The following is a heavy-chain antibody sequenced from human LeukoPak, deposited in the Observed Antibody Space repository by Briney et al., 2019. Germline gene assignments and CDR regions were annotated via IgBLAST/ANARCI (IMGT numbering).Heavy chain of an antibody. J-gene: IGHJ4*02. CDR3: ARDPPGIAASVSGG. CDR1: GFAVSNNY. V-gene: IGHV3-53*01. CDR2: IYSGGTT. Sequence: GGSLRLSCTASGFAVSNNYMNWVRQAPGKGLEWVALIYSGGTTNYADSVKGRFTISRDNSKNTLYLQMTNVRVEDTAVYYCARDPPGIAASVSGGWGQGTLVTVSS. D-gene: IGHD6-13*01.